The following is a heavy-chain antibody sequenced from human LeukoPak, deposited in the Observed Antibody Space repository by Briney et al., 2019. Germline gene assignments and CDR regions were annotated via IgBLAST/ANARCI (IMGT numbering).Heavy chain of an antibody. D-gene: IGHD2-2*01. CDR1: GFTVSSNY. V-gene: IGHV3-23*01. CDR2: ISGSGGST. Sequence: PGGSLRLSCAASGFTVSSNYMSWVRQAPGKGLEWVSAISGSGGSTYYADSVKGRFTISRDNSKNTLYLQMNSLRAEDTAVYYCAKEGSRYCSSTSCSQAYFHWFDPWGQGTLVTVSS. CDR3: AKEGSRYCSSTSCSQAYFHWFDP. J-gene: IGHJ5*02.